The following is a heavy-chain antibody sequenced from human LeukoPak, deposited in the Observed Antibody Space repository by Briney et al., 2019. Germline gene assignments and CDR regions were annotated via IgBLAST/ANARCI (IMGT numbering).Heavy chain of an antibody. V-gene: IGHV3-23*01. Sequence: GGSLRLSCAASGFTFRNYAMTWVRQTPGKGLELVSVISGSGTTTYYADSVKGRFTISRDNSNNTLYLQMNSLRAEDTAVYYCARDRVMIVVVTEFDYWGQGTLVTVSS. D-gene: IGHD3-22*01. J-gene: IGHJ4*02. CDR1: GFTFRNYA. CDR2: ISGSGTTT. CDR3: ARDRVMIVVVTEFDY.